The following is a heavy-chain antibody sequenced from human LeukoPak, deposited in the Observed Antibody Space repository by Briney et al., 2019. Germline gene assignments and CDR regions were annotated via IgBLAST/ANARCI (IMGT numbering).Heavy chain of an antibody. J-gene: IGHJ4*02. CDR1: GGSISSYY. Sequence: PSETLSLTCTVSGGSISSYYWSWIRQPPGKGLEWIGYIYYSGSTNYNPSLKSRVTMSVDTSKNQFSLKLSSVTAADTAVYYCARVGIAVAGSLNFDYWGQGTLVTVSS. CDR2: IYYSGST. CDR3: ARVGIAVAGSLNFDY. D-gene: IGHD6-19*01. V-gene: IGHV4-59*01.